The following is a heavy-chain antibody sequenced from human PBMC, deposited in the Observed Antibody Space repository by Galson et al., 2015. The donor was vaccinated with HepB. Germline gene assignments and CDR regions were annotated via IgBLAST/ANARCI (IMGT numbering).Heavy chain of an antibody. CDR3: AKSYGDLTFYYYMDV. J-gene: IGHJ6*03. V-gene: IGHV3-30*18. Sequence: SLRLSCAASGFTFSSYGMHWVRQAPGKGLEWVAVISYDGSNKYYADSVKGRFTISRDNSKNTLYLQMNSLRAEDTAVYYCAKSYGDLTFYYYMDVWGKGTTVTVSS. D-gene: IGHD4-17*01. CDR1: GFTFSSYG. CDR2: ISYDGSNK.